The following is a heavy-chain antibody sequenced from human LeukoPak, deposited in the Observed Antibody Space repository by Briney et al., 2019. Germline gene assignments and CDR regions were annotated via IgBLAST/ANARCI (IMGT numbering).Heavy chain of an antibody. Sequence: GRSLRLSCAAAGFTFDDYGMSWVRQAPGKGLEWVLGINWNGGSTGYADSVKGRFTISRDNAKNSLYLQMNSLRAAHTALYYCASATVPGGYYYYYHMDVWGKGTTVTVSS. CDR2: INWNGGST. V-gene: IGHV3-20*04. CDR1: GFTFDDYG. D-gene: IGHD2-2*01. CDR3: ASATVPGGYYYYYHMDV. J-gene: IGHJ6*03.